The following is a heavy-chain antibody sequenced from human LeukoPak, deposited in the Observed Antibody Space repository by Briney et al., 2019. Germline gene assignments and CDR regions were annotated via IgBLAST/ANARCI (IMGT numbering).Heavy chain of an antibody. CDR3: AKFLPTHIVVANYYFDY. D-gene: IGHD2-21*01. J-gene: IGHJ4*02. CDR1: GFTFSSYA. Sequence: GGSQRLSCAASGFTFSSYAMSWVRQAPGKGLEWVSAISGSGGSTYYADSVKGRFTISRDNSKNTLYLQMNSLRAEDTAVYYCAKFLPTHIVVANYYFDYWGQGTLVTVSS. CDR2: ISGSGGST. V-gene: IGHV3-23*01.